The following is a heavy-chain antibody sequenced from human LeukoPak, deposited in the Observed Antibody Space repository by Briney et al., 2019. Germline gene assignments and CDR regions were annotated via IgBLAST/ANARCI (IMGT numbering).Heavy chain of an antibody. CDR3: ARAPRSSRNRGSPPTDY. J-gene: IGHJ4*02. Sequence: PGGSLRLSCAASGFTFSSYAMHWVRQAPGKGLEWVAVISYDGSNKYYADSVKGRFTISRDNSKNTLYLQMNSLRAEDTAVYYCARAPRSSRNRGSPPTDYWGQGTLVTVSS. CDR1: GFTFSSYA. V-gene: IGHV3-30-3*01. D-gene: IGHD1-26*01. CDR2: ISYDGSNK.